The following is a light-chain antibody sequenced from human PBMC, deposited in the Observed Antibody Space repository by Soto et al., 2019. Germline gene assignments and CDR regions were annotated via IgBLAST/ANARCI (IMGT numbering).Light chain of an antibody. CDR2: DVS. CDR3: QQRSNWPLT. Sequence: EIVLTQSPATLSLSPGERATLSCRASQSVGRYFAWYQQKPGQAPSLLIYDVSKRDTGIPDRFSGSWSGTEFQLPIRSLEPEDFAVYYCQQRSNWPLTFGQGPKVAI. V-gene: IGKV3-11*01. CDR1: QSVGRY. J-gene: IGKJ1*01.